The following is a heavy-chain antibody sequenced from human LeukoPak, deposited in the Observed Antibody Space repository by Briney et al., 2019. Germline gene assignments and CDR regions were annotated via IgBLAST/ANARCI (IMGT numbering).Heavy chain of an antibody. CDR1: GFTFSSYA. D-gene: IGHD2-15*01. J-gene: IGHJ4*02. V-gene: IGHV3-23*01. CDR2: ISGSGGST. Sequence: QSGGSLRLSCAASGFTFSSYAMSWVRQAPGKGLEWVSAISGSGGSTYYADSVKGRFTISRDNSKNTLYLQMNSLRAEDTAVYYCANGGIPEYCSGGSCYLPYYFDYWGQGTLVTVSS. CDR3: ANGGIPEYCSGGSCYLPYYFDY.